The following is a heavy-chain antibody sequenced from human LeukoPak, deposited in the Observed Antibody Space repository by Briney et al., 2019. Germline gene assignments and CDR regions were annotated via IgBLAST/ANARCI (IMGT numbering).Heavy chain of an antibody. CDR3: ARGYCSSTSCLRAGYYYYYYYMDV. V-gene: IGHV4-4*07. CDR1: GGSISSYY. Sequence: SETLSLTCTVSGGSISSYYWSWIRQPAGKGLEWIGRIYTSGSTNYNPSLKSRVTISVDKSKNQFSLKLSSVTAADTAVYYSARGYCSSTSCLRAGYYYYYYYMDVWGKGTTVTVSS. CDR2: IYTSGST. J-gene: IGHJ6*03. D-gene: IGHD2-2*01.